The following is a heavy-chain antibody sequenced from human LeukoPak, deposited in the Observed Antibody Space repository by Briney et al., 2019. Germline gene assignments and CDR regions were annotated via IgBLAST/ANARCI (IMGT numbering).Heavy chain of an antibody. V-gene: IGHV1-18*01. CDR2: INANNGNT. CDR1: GYSFTNYG. D-gene: IGHD2-8*01. Sequence: GASLKVSCKASGYSFTNYGFTWVRQAPGQGLGWMGWINANNGNTNYAQRLQGRVTMTIDTSTNTAYMELRSLRSDDTAVYYCARPAPRDCTNGICWVDYWGQGTLVTVSS. J-gene: IGHJ4*02. CDR3: ARPAPRDCTNGICWVDY.